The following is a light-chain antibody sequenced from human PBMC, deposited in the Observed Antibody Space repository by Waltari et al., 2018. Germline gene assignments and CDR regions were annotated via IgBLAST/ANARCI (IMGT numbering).Light chain of an antibody. J-gene: IGKJ1*01. Sequence: EIVLTQSPGTLSLSLGERAPVACRASQSVSRALAWDQQKPGQAPRLLIYGASTRATGSPDRVSGSGSGTDFSLTISRLEPDDFAVYYCQHYLRLPVTFGQGTTVEI. CDR1: QSVSRA. CDR3: QHYLRLPVT. CDR2: GAS. V-gene: IGKV3-20*01.